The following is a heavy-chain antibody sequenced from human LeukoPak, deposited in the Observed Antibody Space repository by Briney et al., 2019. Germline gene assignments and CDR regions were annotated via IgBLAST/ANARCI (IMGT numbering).Heavy chain of an antibody. V-gene: IGHV4-59*08. CDR3: AGTRITMVRGVIILGTFDY. CDR1: GGSIGSYY. Sequence: PSETLSLTCTVSGGSIGSYYWSWIRQPPGKGLEWIGYIYYSGSTNYNPSPKSRVTISVDTSKNQFSLKLSSVTAADTAVYYCAGTRITMVRGVIILGTFDYWGQGTLVTVSS. D-gene: IGHD3-10*01. J-gene: IGHJ4*02. CDR2: IYYSGST.